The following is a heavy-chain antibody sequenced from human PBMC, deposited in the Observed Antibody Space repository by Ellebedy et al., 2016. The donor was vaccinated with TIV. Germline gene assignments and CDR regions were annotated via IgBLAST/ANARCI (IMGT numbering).Heavy chain of an antibody. J-gene: IGHJ4*02. V-gene: IGHV3-30*02. Sequence: PGGSLRLSCAASGFTFSGYGMHWVRQAPGKGLEWVAFIRYDGSYKYYADSVRGRISISRDNSKNTLYLQMNSLRAEDTAVYYCAGSPSTGYWGQGTLVTVSS. D-gene: IGHD4-17*01. CDR3: AGSPSTGY. CDR1: GFTFSGYG. CDR2: IRYDGSYK.